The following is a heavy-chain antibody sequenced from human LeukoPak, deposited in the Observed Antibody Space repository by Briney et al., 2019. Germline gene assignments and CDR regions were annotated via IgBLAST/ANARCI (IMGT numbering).Heavy chain of an antibody. D-gene: IGHD6-13*01. J-gene: IGHJ5*02. CDR3: ARKGGIAAARMGWFDP. CDR2: ISAYNGNT. CDR1: GYTFTSYG. V-gene: IGHV1-18*01. Sequence: ASVTVSCKASGYTFTSYGISWVRQAPGQGLEWMGWISAYNGNTNYAQKLQGRVTMTTDTSTSTAYMELRSLRSDDTAVYYCARKGGIAAARMGWFDPWGQGTLVTVSS.